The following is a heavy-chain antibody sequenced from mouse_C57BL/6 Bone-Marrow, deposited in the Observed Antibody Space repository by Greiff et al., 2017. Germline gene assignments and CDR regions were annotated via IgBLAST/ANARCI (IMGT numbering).Heavy chain of an antibody. CDR3: AVNWYLCYFDV. Sequence: QVQLQQPGAELVKPGASVKLSCKASGYTFTSYWMQWVKQRPGQGLEWIGEIDPSDSYTNYNQKFKGKATLTVDTSSSTAYMHLSSLTSEDSAVYYGAVNWYLCYFDVWDTGTAVTVSA. CDR1: GYTFTSYW. J-gene: IGHJ1*03. V-gene: IGHV1-50*01. D-gene: IGHD4-1*01. CDR2: IDPSDSYT.